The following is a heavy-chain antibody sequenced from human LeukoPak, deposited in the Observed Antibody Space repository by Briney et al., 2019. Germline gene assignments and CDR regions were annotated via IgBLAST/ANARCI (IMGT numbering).Heavy chain of an antibody. CDR1: GFTFSDYY. Sequence: GGSLRLSCAASGFTFSDYYMSWIRQAPGKGLEWVSLMSSGSPRAIYYGNSVKGRFITSRDNAKNSLYLQMNSLRAEDTAVYYCARPQYCSSTSCYPYYFDYWGQGTLVTVSS. CDR3: ARPQYCSSTSCYPYYFDY. J-gene: IGHJ4*02. V-gene: IGHV3-11*01. CDR2: MSSGSPRAI. D-gene: IGHD2-2*01.